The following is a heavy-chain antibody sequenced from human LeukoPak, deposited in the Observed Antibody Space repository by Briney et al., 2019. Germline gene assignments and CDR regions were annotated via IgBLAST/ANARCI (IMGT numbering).Heavy chain of an antibody. V-gene: IGHV3-74*01. CDR3: ARAGSSARGAY. CDR2: ITTDGGST. CDR1: GFTFSSHW. J-gene: IGHJ4*02. Sequence: GGSLRLSCAASGFTFSSHWMHWVRQAPGKGLVWVSRITTDGGSTSYADSVRGRFTISRDNAKNTLYLQMSSLRAEDTAVYYCARAGSSARGAYGGQGTLVTVSS. D-gene: IGHD2-2*01.